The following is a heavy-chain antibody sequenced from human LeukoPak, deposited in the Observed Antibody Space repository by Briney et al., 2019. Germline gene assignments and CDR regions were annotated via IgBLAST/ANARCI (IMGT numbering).Heavy chain of an antibody. CDR2: IYSSGTT. Sequence: SETLSLTCTVSGGSISSNSHYWGWIRQPPGKGLEWIGSIYSSGTTYYNPSLRSRLTISADTSKNLFSLKLGSVAAADTAVYYCARNSDYQGSKRALGHYWGQGTLVTVSS. J-gene: IGHJ4*02. CDR1: GGSISSNSHY. D-gene: IGHD3-10*01. CDR3: ARNSDYQGSKRALGHY. V-gene: IGHV4-39*01.